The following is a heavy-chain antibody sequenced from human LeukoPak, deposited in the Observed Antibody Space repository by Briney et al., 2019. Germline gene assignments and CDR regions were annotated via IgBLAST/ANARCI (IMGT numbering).Heavy chain of an antibody. CDR1: GYTFTSYD. CDR3: ARDGPWLTTQYFQH. CDR2: ISAYNGNT. J-gene: IGHJ1*01. Sequence: ASVKVSCKASGYTFTSYDISWVRQAPGQGLEWMGWISAYNGNTNYAQKLQGRVTMTTDTSTSTAYMELRSLRSDDTAVYYCARDGPWLTTQYFQHWGQGTLVTVSS. V-gene: IGHV1-18*01. D-gene: IGHD3-9*01.